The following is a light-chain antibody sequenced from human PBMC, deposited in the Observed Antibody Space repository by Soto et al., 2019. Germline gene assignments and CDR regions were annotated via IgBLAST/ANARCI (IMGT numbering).Light chain of an antibody. J-gene: IGLJ2*01. V-gene: IGLV2-23*01. CDR3: CSHAGSNTPLV. CDR1: SSDVGSYNL. Sequence: QSALTQPASVSGSPGQSITISCTGTSSDVGSYNLVSWYQQDPGKAPKLMIYEGSKRPSGVSNRFSGSKSGNTASLTISGLQAEDEADYYCCSHAGSNTPLVFGGGTNVTVL. CDR2: EGS.